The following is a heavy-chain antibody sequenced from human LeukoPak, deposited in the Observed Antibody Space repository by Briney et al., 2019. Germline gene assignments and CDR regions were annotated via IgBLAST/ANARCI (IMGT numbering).Heavy chain of an antibody. CDR3: ARVRWLNAYYHYYYMDV. V-gene: IGHV4-59*01. D-gene: IGHD3-22*01. Sequence: SETLSLTCTVPGDSIKSYYWSWIRQPPGKGLEWIGYIYDSGSTNYNPSLKSRVTISLDTAKDQFSLRLSSVTAADTALYYCARVRWLNAYYHYYYMDVWGKGTTVTVSS. J-gene: IGHJ6*03. CDR2: IYDSGST. CDR1: GDSIKSYY.